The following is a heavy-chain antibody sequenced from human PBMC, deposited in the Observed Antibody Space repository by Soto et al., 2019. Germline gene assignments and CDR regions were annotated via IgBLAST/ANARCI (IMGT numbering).Heavy chain of an antibody. D-gene: IGHD5-12*01. V-gene: IGHV3-23*01. CDR1: GFTFSSYA. CDR2: ISYSGVST. Sequence: GGSLRLSCAASGFTFSSYAMTWVRQAPGKGLEWVSAISYSGVSTYYADSVKGRFTISRDSSENTLSLQMNSLRVDDTAVYYFARTRGYSDYDLDYWGQGXXVTVXX. J-gene: IGHJ4*02. CDR3: ARTRGYSDYDLDY.